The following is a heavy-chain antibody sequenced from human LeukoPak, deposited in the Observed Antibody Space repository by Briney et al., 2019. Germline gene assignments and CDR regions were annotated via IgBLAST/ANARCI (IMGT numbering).Heavy chain of an antibody. CDR1: GYTLTELS. D-gene: IGHD1-26*01. Sequence: ASVKVSCKVSGYTLTELSMHWVRQAPGKGLEWMGGFDPEDGETIYAQKFQGGVTMTEDTSTDTAYMELSSLRSEDTAVYYCATALGESSMGAHPNYWGQGTLVTVSS. J-gene: IGHJ4*02. CDR3: ATALGESSMGAHPNY. V-gene: IGHV1-24*01. CDR2: FDPEDGET.